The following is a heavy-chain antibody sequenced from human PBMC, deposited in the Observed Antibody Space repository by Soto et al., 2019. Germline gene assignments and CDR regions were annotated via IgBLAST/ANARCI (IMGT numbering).Heavy chain of an antibody. D-gene: IGHD2-2*01. J-gene: IGHJ6*03. CDR3: ARGGRYCSSTSCYSVYYYYYYMDV. V-gene: IGHV4-34*01. Sequence: PSETRSLTCAVYGGSFSGYYWSWIRQPPGKGLEWIGEINHSGSTNYNPSLKSRVTISVDTSKNQFSLKLSSVTAADTAVYYCARGGRYCSSTSCYSVYYYYYYMDVWGKGTTVTVSS. CDR2: INHSGST. CDR1: GGSFSGYY.